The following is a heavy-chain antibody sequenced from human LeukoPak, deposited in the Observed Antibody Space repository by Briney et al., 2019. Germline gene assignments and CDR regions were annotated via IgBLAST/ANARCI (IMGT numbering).Heavy chain of an antibody. CDR1: GFTFSDYY. V-gene: IGHV3-53*01. CDR2: MNSGDST. J-gene: IGHJ4*02. CDR3: AKDQGFVTANPEDDY. D-gene: IGHD2-21*02. Sequence: RGSLRLSCAASGFTFSDYYMSWIRQAPGKGLEWVSSMNSGDSTYYADSVKGRFIISRDNSKNTLYLQMNRLRAEDTAVYYCAKDQGFVTANPEDDYWGQGTLVTVSS.